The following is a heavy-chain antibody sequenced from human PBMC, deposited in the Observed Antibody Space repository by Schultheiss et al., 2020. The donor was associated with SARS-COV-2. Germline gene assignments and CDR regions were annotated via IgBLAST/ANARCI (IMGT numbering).Heavy chain of an antibody. J-gene: IGHJ4*02. CDR2: IYTSGST. D-gene: IGHD5-24*01. CDR3: ASLRDGFLDY. V-gene: IGHV4-39*07. CDR1: GGSISSSSYY. Sequence: SETLSLTCTVSGGSISSSSYYWGWIRQPPGKGLEWIGSIYTSGSTNYNPSLKSRVTISVDTSKNQFSLKLSSVTAADTAVYYCASLRDGFLDYWGQGTLVTVSS.